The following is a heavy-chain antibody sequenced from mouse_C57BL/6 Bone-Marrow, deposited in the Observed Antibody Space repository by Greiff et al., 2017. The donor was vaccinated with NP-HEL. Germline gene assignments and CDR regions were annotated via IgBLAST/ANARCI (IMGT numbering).Heavy chain of an antibody. J-gene: IGHJ3*01. V-gene: IGHV5-4*01. CDR3: ARGYYSNLAWFAY. Sequence: VQLKESGGGLVKPGGSLKLSCAASGFTFSSYAMSWVRQTPEKRLEWVATISDGGSYTYYPDNVKGRFTISRDNAKNNLYLQMSHLKSEDTAMYYCARGYYSNLAWFAYWGQGTLVTVSA. CDR2: ISDGGSYT. D-gene: IGHD2-5*01. CDR1: GFTFSSYA.